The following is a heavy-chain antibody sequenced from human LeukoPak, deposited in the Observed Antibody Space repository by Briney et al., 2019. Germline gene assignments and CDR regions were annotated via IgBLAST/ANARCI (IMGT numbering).Heavy chain of an antibody. CDR3: AKDDSYGDYSVFDY. J-gene: IGHJ4*02. D-gene: IGHD4-17*01. Sequence: PGGSLRLSCAASGFTFDDYAVHWVRQAPGKGLEWVSLISGDGGSTYYADSVKGRFTISRDNSKNSLYLQMNSLRTEDTALYYCAKDDSYGDYSVFDYWGQGTLVTVSS. V-gene: IGHV3-43*02. CDR1: GFTFDDYA. CDR2: ISGDGGST.